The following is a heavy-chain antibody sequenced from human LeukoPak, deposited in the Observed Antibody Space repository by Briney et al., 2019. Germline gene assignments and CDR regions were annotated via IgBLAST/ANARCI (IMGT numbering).Heavy chain of an antibody. V-gene: IGHV3-48*04. D-gene: IGHD5-18*01. CDR1: GFTFSNYP. CDR3: AGDTATPIGY. CDR2: ISRSSSPI. Sequence: GGSLRLSCAASGFTFSNYPMNWVRQTPGKGLQWISYISRSSSPIYYADSVRGRFTISRDNAKNSLFLQMNSLRAEDTAVYYCAGDTATPIGYWGQGTLVTASS. J-gene: IGHJ4*02.